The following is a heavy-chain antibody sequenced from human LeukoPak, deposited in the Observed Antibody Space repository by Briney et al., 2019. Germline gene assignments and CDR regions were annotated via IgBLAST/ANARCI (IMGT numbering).Heavy chain of an antibody. CDR3: ARDLLEFPGIAAAGPAGRFDP. CDR2: IYTSGST. D-gene: IGHD6-13*01. Sequence: SETLSLTCTVSGGSISSYYWSWLRQPAGKGLEWIGRIYTSGSTNYNPSLTSRVTISVDTSKNQFSLKLSSVTAADTAVYYCARDLLEFPGIAAAGPAGRFDPWGQGTLVTVSS. V-gene: IGHV4-4*07. CDR1: GGSISSYY. J-gene: IGHJ5*02.